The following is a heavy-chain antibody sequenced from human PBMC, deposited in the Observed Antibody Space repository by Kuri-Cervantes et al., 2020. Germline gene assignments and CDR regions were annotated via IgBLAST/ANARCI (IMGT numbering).Heavy chain of an antibody. V-gene: IGHV3-21*01. Sequence: GGSLRLSCAASGFAFETYSMNWFRQAPGKGLEWVAHMAASGGYIYYADSVKGRFTISRDNAENSLYLQMNSLRAEDTAVYYCARVKVATISGLDYWGQGTLVTVSS. CDR3: ARVKVATISGLDY. CDR1: GFAFETYS. CDR2: MAASGGYI. D-gene: IGHD5-12*01. J-gene: IGHJ4*02.